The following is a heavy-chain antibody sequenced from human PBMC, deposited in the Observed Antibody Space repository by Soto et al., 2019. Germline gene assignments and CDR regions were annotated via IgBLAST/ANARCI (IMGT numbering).Heavy chain of an antibody. CDR1: GYSCISYW. V-gene: IGHV5-51*01. Sequence: PWESLKISCKRPGYSCISYWIGWVRQMPGKGLEWMGIIYPGDSDTRYCPSFQGQVTIPADKSISTAYLQWCSLKASDTAMYYCARLGGWGHCSNTRCYTFDYWGQGTPVTVSS. D-gene: IGHD2-2*02. CDR3: ARLGGWGHCSNTRCYTFDY. CDR2: IYPGDSDT. J-gene: IGHJ4*02.